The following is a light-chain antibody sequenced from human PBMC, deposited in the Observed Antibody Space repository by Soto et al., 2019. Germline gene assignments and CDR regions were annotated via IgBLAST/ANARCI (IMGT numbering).Light chain of an antibody. CDR1: QGISSA. V-gene: IGKV1-13*02. Sequence: AIQLTQSPSSLSASVGDRVTITCLASQGISSALAWYQQKPGKAPKLLIYDASSLQSGVPARFSGSGSGTDFSLPISSLQPEDFATYYCQPFNSYLFTFGPGTKVHIK. CDR3: QPFNSYLFT. J-gene: IGKJ3*01. CDR2: DAS.